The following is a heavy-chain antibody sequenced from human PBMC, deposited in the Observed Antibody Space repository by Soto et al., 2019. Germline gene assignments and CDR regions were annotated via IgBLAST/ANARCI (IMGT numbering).Heavy chain of an antibody. D-gene: IGHD3-3*01. V-gene: IGHV3-30*18. Sequence: GGSLRLSCAASGLTFSSYGMHWVRQAPGKGLEWVAVISYDGSNKYYADSVKGRFTISRDNSKNTLYLQMNSLRAEDTAVYYCAKDFAGFNYYYYYGMDVWGQGTTVTVSS. CDR3: AKDFAGFNYYYYYGMDV. J-gene: IGHJ6*02. CDR2: ISYDGSNK. CDR1: GLTFSSYG.